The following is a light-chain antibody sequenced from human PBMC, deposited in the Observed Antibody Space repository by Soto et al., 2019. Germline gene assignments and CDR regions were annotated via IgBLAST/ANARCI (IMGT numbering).Light chain of an antibody. J-gene: IGKJ1*01. V-gene: IGKV1-5*01. CDR3: QQYNSYSAT. CDR2: DAS. CDR1: QSISSW. Sequence: DIQMTQSPSTLSASVGDRVTITCRASQSISSWLAWYQQKPGKAPKLLIYDASSLESGVPTTFRGSGSGTELAITTSSLQPDDFATDYCQQYNSYSATFGQGTKVEIK.